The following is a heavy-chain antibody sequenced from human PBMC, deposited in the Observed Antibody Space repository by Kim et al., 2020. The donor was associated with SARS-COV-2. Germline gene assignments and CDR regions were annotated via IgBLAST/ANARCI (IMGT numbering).Heavy chain of an antibody. CDR3: ARWELLPGAKSYYYGMDV. J-gene: IGHJ6*02. CDR2: ISSSSSYI. Sequence: GGSLRLSCAASGFTFSSYSMNWVRQAPGKGLEWVSSISSSSSYIYYADSVKGRFTISRDNAKNSLYLQMNSLRAEDTAVYYCARWELLPGAKSYYYGMDVWGQGTTVTVSS. D-gene: IGHD1-26*01. CDR1: GFTFSSYS. V-gene: IGHV3-21*01.